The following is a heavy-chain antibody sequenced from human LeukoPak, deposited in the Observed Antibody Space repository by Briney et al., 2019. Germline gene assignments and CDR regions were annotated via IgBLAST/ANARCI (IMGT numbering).Heavy chain of an antibody. Sequence: PGGSLTLSCAASGFTFSSYGMHWVRQAPGKGVEGVAFIRYDGSEKYYANSVEGGCTISREHSKNTVYVQMNSLRAEDTAVYYCAKDPWDCSGRSCPMYYYYMDVWGKGTTVTVSS. D-gene: IGHD2-15*01. V-gene: IGHV3-30*02. J-gene: IGHJ6*03. CDR2: IRYDGSEK. CDR3: AKDPWDCSGRSCPMYYYYMDV. CDR1: GFTFSSYG.